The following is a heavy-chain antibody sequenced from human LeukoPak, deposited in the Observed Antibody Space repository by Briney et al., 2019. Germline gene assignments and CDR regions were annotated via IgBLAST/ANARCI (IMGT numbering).Heavy chain of an antibody. D-gene: IGHD2-15*01. CDR3: ARERTLTSCYDY. CDR1: GYTFTGYY. J-gene: IGHJ4*02. V-gene: IGHV1-2*02. Sequence: ASVKVSCKASGYTFTGYYMHWVRQAPGQGLEWMGWINPNSGGTNYAQKFQGRVTMTRDTSINTAYMELSRLRSDDTAVYYCARERTLTSCYDYWGQGTLVTVSS. CDR2: INPNSGGT.